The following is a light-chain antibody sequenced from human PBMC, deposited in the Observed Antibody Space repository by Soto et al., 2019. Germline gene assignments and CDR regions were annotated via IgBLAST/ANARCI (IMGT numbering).Light chain of an antibody. CDR3: QSYDTSLRGSTWV. Sequence: QSALTQPASVSGSLGQSITISCTGSSSNIGSGYDVHWYQQLPGTAPKLLIYGNNNRPSGVPDRFSGSKSGTSASLAITGLQAEDEADYYCQSYDTSLRGSTWVFGGGTKLTVL. CDR1: SSNIGSGYD. CDR2: GNN. V-gene: IGLV1-40*01. J-gene: IGLJ3*02.